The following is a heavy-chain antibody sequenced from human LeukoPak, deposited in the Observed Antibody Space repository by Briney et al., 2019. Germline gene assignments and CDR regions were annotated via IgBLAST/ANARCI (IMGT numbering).Heavy chain of an antibody. J-gene: IGHJ5*02. CDR2: INAGNGNT. CDR1: GYTFTSYA. V-gene: IGHV1-3*01. D-gene: IGHD3-10*01. CDR3: ARGAGTMGRDWFDP. Sequence: GASVKVSCKASGYTFTSYAMHWVRQAPGQRLEWVGWINAGNGNTKYSQKFQGRVTITRDTSASTAYMELSSLRSEDTAVYYCARGAGTMGRDWFDPWGQGTLVTVSS.